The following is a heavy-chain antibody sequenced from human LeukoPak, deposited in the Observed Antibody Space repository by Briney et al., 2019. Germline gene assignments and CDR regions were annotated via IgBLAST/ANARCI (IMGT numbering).Heavy chain of an antibody. CDR2: VSNSGDDT. D-gene: IGHD6-19*01. V-gene: IGHV3-23*01. CDR1: GFTFNNYA. Sequence: GGSLRLSCAASGFTFNNYAMNWVRQAPGKGLEWVSGVSNSGDDTYYADSVKGRFTISRDNSKNTVYLQMNSLRAEDTAVYYCARGGSGWFEYFQHWGQGTLVTVSS. J-gene: IGHJ1*01. CDR3: ARGGSGWFEYFQH.